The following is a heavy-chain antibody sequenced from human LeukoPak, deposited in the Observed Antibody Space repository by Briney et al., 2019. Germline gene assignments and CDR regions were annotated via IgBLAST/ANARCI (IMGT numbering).Heavy chain of an antibody. J-gene: IGHJ6*03. V-gene: IGHV4-59*01. CDR1: GGSISSYY. CDR3: ARSRDYYYYMDV. CDR2: IYYSGST. Sequence: SETLSLTCTVSGGSISSYYWSWIRQPPGKGLEWIGYIYYSGSTNYNPSLKSRVTISVDTSKNQFSLKLSSVTAADTAVYYCARSRDYYYYMDVWGKGTTVTVSS.